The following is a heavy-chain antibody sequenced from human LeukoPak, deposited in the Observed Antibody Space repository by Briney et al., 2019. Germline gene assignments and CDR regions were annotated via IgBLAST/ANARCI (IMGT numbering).Heavy chain of an antibody. D-gene: IGHD6-13*01. V-gene: IGHV3-48*03. J-gene: IGHJ3*02. CDR3: ARFSSTWYVAFDM. CDR1: GFIVSSYE. Sequence: GGSLRLSRAASGFIVSSYETGWVRQAPGKGLEWLSYINSGGTVYYADSVKGRFTFSRDNAKNSLYLHMNSLRAKDTALYYCARFSSTWYVAFDMWGQGTMVTVSS. CDR2: INSGGTV.